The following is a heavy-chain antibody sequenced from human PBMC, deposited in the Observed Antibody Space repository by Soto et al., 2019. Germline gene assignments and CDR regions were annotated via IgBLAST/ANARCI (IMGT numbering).Heavy chain of an antibody. CDR1: GFTFSSYA. J-gene: IGHJ6*02. D-gene: IGHD6-19*01. CDR3: ARVWSVAGTRGHYYYGMDV. CDR2: ISYDGSNK. V-gene: IGHV3-30-3*01. Sequence: GSLRLSCAASGFTFSSYAMHWVRQAPGKGLEWVAVISYDGSNKYYADSVKGRFTISRDNSKNTLYLQMNSLRAEDTAVYYCARVWSVAGTRGHYYYGMDVWGQGTTVTVSS.